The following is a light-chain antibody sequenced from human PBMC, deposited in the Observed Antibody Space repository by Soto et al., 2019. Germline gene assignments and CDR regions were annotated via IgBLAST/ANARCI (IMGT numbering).Light chain of an antibody. V-gene: IGKV1-39*01. CDR1: QSISSY. Sequence: DIQMTQTPSSLSASVGDRVTITCRASQSISSYLNWYQQKPGKAPKLLIYAASSLQSGVPSRFSGSGSGTDVTLTISSLQPEDFATYYCQQSYSTPPELTFGGGTKVEI. J-gene: IGKJ4*01. CDR3: QQSYSTPPELT. CDR2: AAS.